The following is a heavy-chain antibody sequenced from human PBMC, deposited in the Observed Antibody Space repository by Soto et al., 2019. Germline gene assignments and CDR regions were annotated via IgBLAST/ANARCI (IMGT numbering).Heavy chain of an antibody. CDR1: GFTFRNYA. V-gene: IGHV3-30*10. CDR2: IAYDGSNA. J-gene: IGHJ6*02. CDR3: ARGDREDILVVVGARPGEYGIDI. Sequence: QVXXXXSXXGVXQPGGSLXXXCAASGFTFRNYAMXXXRQXPGXXXXXXXVIAYDGSNAFYRDSVKGRFTISRDNSKNTLYXXMNXXRSEDTGVYYCARGDREDILVVVGARPGEYGIDIWGQGTTVTVSS. D-gene: IGHD2-15*01.